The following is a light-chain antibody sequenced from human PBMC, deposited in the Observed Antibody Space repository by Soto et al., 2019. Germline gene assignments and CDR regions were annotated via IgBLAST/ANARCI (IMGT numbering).Light chain of an antibody. CDR2: GAS. J-gene: IGKJ1*01. CDR1: QSVSNNY. CDR3: QQRSNWPWT. V-gene: IGKV3D-20*02. Sequence: EIVLTQAPGTLSLSPGERATLSCRASQSVSNNYLAWYQQKPGQAPRLLIYGASNRATGIPDRFSGSGAETDFTLTISSLEPEDFAVYSCQQRSNWPWTFGQGTKVDIK.